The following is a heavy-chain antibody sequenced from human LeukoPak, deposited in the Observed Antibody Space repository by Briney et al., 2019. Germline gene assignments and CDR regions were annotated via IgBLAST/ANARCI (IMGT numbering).Heavy chain of an antibody. D-gene: IGHD5-12*01. CDR2: IGGGDGT. J-gene: IGHJ4*02. CDR1: GFTFNHYA. CDR3: AKFTRGYSGYVDF. Sequence: GGSLRLSCAASGFTFNHYAMSWVRQAPGKGLEWVSSIGGGDGTYYADSVKGRFTVSRDNSKNTLFLQMNSLRAEDTAVYFCAKFTRGYSGYVDFWGQGTLVTVSS. V-gene: IGHV3-23*01.